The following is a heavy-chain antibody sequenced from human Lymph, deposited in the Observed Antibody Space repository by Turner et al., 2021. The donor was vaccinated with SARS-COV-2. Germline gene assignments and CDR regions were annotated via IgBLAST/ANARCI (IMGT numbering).Heavy chain of an antibody. Sequence: QVQLVQSGAEVKTPGASVKVSCKVSGSTLTELSIHWVRQAPGKGLEWMGGCDPEEGKTIYAQKFQGRVTMTEDTSTDTAYMELSSLRSEDTAVYYCATLKSNWKILTGRYYFDFWGQGTLVTVSS. CDR1: GSTLTELS. D-gene: IGHD1-1*01. J-gene: IGHJ4*02. V-gene: IGHV1-24*01. CDR3: ATLKSNWKILTGRYYFDF. CDR2: CDPEEGKT.